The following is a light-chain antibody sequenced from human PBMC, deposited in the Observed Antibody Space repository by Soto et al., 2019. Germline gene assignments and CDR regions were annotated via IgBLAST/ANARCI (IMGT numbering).Light chain of an antibody. CDR3: QQYNNWPPYT. CDR1: QSVSSN. V-gene: IGKV3-15*01. CDR2: GAS. J-gene: IGKJ2*01. Sequence: EIVMTQSPGTLSVSPGEGATLSCRASQSVSSNLAWYQQKPGQAPRLLIHGASTRAPGIPARFSGSGSGTEFTPTNSTLQSEDLAVYYCQQYNNWPPYTFGQGTKLEIK.